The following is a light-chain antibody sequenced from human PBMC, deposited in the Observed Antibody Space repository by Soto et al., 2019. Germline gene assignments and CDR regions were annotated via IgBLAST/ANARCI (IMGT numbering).Light chain of an antibody. J-gene: IGKJ1*01. V-gene: IGKV1-39*01. Sequence: DIQMTQSPSSLSASVGDRVTITCRASQSISSYLNWYQQKPGKAPKLLIYAASSLQSGVPSRFSGSGSGTDFTLTISSLXPEDFATYYCQQSYSTLRGTFGQGTKVDIK. CDR2: AAS. CDR1: QSISSY. CDR3: QQSYSTLRGT.